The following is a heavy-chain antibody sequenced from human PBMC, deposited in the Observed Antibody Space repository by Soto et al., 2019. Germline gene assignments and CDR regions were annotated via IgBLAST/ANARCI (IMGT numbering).Heavy chain of an antibody. V-gene: IGHV4-34*01. CDR3: ASTPSSIAARNDAFDI. D-gene: IGHD6-6*01. CDR2: INHSGST. CDR1: GGSFSGYY. J-gene: IGHJ3*02. Sequence: SETLSLTCAVYGGSFSGYYWSWIRQPPGKGLEWIGEINHSGSTNYNPSLKSRVTISGDTSKNQFSLKLSSVTAADTAVYYCASTPSSIAARNDAFDIWGQGTMVTVSS.